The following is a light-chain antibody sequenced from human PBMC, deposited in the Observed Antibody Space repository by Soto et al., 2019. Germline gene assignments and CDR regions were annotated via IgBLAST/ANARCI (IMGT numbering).Light chain of an antibody. CDR2: AAS. CDR1: QSISSY. CDR3: QQSYSTPIT. Sequence: IHMTQSPSSLSASVLYRVTITFRASQSISSYLNWYQQKPGKAPKLLIYAASSLQSGVPSRFSGSGSGTDFTLTISSLQPEDFATYYCQQSYSTPITFGQGTRLEIK. V-gene: IGKV1-39*01. J-gene: IGKJ5*01.